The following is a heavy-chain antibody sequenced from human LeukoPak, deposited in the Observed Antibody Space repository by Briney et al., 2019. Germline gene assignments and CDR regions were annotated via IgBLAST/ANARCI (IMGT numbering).Heavy chain of an antibody. V-gene: IGHV3-21*01. J-gene: IGHJ4*02. D-gene: IGHD5-18*01. CDR3: ARDGDTAMVPFDY. CDR2: ISGSGTNT. CDR1: GFTFSRYA. Sequence: PGGSLRLSCAASGFTFSRYAMNWVRQAPGKGLEWVSGISGSGTNTYYADSVKGRFTISRDNAKNSLYLQMNSLRAEDTAVYYCARDGDTAMVPFDYWGQGTLVTVSS.